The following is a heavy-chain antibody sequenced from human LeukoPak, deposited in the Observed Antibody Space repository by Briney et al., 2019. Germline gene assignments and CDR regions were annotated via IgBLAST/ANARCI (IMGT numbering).Heavy chain of an antibody. J-gene: IGHJ4*02. V-gene: IGHV1-46*01. Sequence: ASVKFSCKASGYTLTSYYMLWVRQAPGQGHEWRGIVNPIGGSTSYAQKFPGRGTMTRDTYTSTVYMELSSLRSEDTAVYYCARASRGSYYDSSGYPNDYWGQGTLVTVSS. CDR2: VNPIGGST. D-gene: IGHD3-22*01. CDR3: ARASRGSYYDSSGYPNDY. CDR1: GYTLTSYY.